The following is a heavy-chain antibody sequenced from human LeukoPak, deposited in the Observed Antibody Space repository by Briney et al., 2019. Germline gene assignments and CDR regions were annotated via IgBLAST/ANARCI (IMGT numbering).Heavy chain of an antibody. J-gene: IGHJ4*02. CDR3: ARDSGNYYDSSGLVFDY. CDR2: IYYSGST. Sequence: PSQTLSLTCTVSGGSISSGGYYWSWIRQHPGKGLEWIGYIYYSGSTYYNPSLKSRVTISVDTSKNQFSLELSSVTAADTAVYYCARDSGNYYDSSGLVFDYWGQGTLVTVSS. D-gene: IGHD3-22*01. V-gene: IGHV4-31*03. CDR1: GGSISSGGYY.